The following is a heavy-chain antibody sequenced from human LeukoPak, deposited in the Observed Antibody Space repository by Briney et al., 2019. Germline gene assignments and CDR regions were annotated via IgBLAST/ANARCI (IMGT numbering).Heavy chain of an antibody. Sequence: GGSLRLSCAASGFTFSSYGLRWVRQAPGKGLEWVSTIGGSGDSTYDTDSVKGRFTISRDNSKNALYLQMNSLRAEDTAVYYCARRNPYYFDYWGQGTPVTVSS. CDR3: ARRNPYYFDY. J-gene: IGHJ4*02. V-gene: IGHV3-23*01. CDR2: IGGSGDST. CDR1: GFTFSSYG.